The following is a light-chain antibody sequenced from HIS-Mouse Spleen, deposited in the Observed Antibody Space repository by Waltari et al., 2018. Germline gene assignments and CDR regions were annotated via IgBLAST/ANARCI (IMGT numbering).Light chain of an antibody. CDR1: QSVSSTY. J-gene: IGKJ2*01. Sequence: IVLTQSPGTLSLSPGERATLPCRASQSVSSTYLAWYQQKPGQAPRLLIYGASSRATGIPDRFSGSGAGTDFTLTISRLEPVDVAVYYCQQYGSSPYTFGQGTKLGIK. V-gene: IGKV3-20*01. CDR2: GAS. CDR3: QQYGSSPYT.